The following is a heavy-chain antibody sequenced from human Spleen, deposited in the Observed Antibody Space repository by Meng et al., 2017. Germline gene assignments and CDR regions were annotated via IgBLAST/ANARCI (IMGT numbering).Heavy chain of an antibody. D-gene: IGHD1-26*01. J-gene: IGHJ4*02. V-gene: IGHV5-51*01. CDR2: IYPGDSDT. CDR1: GYSFTSYW. Sequence: GESLKISCKGSGYSFTSYWIGWVRQMPGKGLEWMGIIYPGDSDTRYSPSFQGQVTISADKSISTAYLQWSSLKASDTAMYYCARGFVGSGSSTPNDYWGQGTLVTVSS. CDR3: ARGFVGSGSSTPNDY.